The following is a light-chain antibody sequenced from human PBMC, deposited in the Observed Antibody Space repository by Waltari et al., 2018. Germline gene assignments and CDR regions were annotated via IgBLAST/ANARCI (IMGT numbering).Light chain of an antibody. Sequence: DIQMTQSPSSLSASVGDRLTISCRASQDISNSLAWYQQLPGKVPKLLNSASSALQSGVPSRFSGSGSGSDFTLSINNLQTEDFATYYCQNYDRVPWTFGPGTKVDVK. CDR1: QDISNS. J-gene: IGKJ1*01. CDR3: QNYDRVPWT. CDR2: ASS. V-gene: IGKV1-27*01.